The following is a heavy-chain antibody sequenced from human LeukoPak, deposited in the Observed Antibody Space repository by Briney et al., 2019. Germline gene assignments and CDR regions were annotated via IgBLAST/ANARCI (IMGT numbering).Heavy chain of an antibody. Sequence: PGGSLRLSCAASGFTFSSYSMNWVRQAPGKGLEWVSSISSSSSYIYYADSVKGRFAISRDNAKNSLYLQMNSLRAEDTAVYYCARVYYQYQLLFAFDIWGQGTMVTVSS. J-gene: IGHJ3*02. CDR3: ARVYYQYQLLFAFDI. CDR2: ISSSSSYI. D-gene: IGHD2-2*01. CDR1: GFTFSSYS. V-gene: IGHV3-21*01.